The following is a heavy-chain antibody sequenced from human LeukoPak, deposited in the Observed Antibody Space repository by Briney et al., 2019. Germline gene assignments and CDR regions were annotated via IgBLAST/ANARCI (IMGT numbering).Heavy chain of an antibody. V-gene: IGHV3-33*08. CDR2: IWYDGSNK. Sequence: GGSLRLSCAASGFTFSSYAMSWVRQAPGKGLEWVAVIWYDGSNKYYGDSVKGRITISRDNSKNTLFLQMNSLRAEDTAVYYCARDSVYSSGWFDLDYWGQGTLVTVSS. J-gene: IGHJ4*02. CDR3: ARDSVYSSGWFDLDY. CDR1: GFTFSSYA. D-gene: IGHD6-19*01.